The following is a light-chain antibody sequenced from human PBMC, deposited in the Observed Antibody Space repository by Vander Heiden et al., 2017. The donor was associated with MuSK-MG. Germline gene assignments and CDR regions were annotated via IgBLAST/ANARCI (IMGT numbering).Light chain of an antibody. CDR2: GNT. V-gene: IGLV1-40*01. J-gene: IGLJ3*02. CDR3: QSYDSNLSGSV. CDR1: SSNIGAGYD. Sequence: QSVLTQPPSVSGAPGQRVTISCTGSSSNIGAGYDVHWYQQHPGTAPKGRSEGNTNRPSGVPDRFSGSKSGTSEYLDITGLQAEDEAEDDGQSYDSNLSGSVFGGGTKMTVL.